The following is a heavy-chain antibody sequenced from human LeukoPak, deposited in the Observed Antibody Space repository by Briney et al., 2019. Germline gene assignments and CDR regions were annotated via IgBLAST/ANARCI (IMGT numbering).Heavy chain of an antibody. D-gene: IGHD3-16*01. CDR2: ISGGGGGT. CDR3: AKRNAGLGDPPNSKYFDY. J-gene: IGHJ4*02. Sequence: GGSLRLSCAASGFTFSSYGMSWVRQAPGKGLEWVSGISGGGGGTYFADSVKGRFTISRDNSKNTLYLQMNSLRVEDTAVYYCAKRNAGLGDPPNSKYFDYWGQGTLVTVSS. CDR1: GFTFSSYG. V-gene: IGHV3-23*01.